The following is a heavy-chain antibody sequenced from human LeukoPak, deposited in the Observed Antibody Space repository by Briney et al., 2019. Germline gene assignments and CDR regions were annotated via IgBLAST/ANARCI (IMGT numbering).Heavy chain of an antibody. CDR2: IVVGSGNT. D-gene: IGHD3-22*01. CDR1: GFTFTSSA. J-gene: IGHJ4*02. Sequence: GASVKVSCKASGFTFTSSAMQWVRQARGQRLEWIGWIVVGSGNTNYAQKFQERVTITRDMSTSTAYMELSSLRSEDTAVYYCAREGNIYDSSGFETVRAVDYWGQGTLVTVSS. V-gene: IGHV1-58*02. CDR3: AREGNIYDSSGFETVRAVDY.